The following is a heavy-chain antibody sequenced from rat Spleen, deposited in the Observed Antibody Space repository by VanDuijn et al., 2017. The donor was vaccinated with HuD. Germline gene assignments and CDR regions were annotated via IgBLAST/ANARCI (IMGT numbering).Heavy chain of an antibody. CDR3: TIHGGLRNWFDS. J-gene: IGHJ3*01. D-gene: IGHD1-11*01. V-gene: IGHV5S13*01. CDR1: GFTFSNYD. CDR2: ISTGGDTT. Sequence: EVQLVESGGGLMQPGRSLKLSCAASGFTFSNYDMAWVRQAPTKGLEWNASISTGGDTTYYRDSVKGRFTVSRDDANNTHYLHMDSLRSEDTATYYCTIHGGLRNWFDSWGQGSLVTVSS.